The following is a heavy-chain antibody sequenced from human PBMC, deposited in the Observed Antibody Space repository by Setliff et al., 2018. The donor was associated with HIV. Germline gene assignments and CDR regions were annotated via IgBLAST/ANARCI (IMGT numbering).Heavy chain of an antibody. CDR3: ARHRGMPGTTWYNHYMDV. V-gene: IGHV4-59*11. J-gene: IGHJ6*03. D-gene: IGHD1-7*01. CDR2: IYHNGFA. Sequence: SETLSLTCTVSGDSITGRWLSWIRQPPGKGLEWTGNIYHNGFANYNPSLKSRLTISVDTSKNQVSLRLSSVTAADTAVYYCARHRGMPGTTWYNHYMDVWGTGATVTVSS. CDR1: GDSITGRW.